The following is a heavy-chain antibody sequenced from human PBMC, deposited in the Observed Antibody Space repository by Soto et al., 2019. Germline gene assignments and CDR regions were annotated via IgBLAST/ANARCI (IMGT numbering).Heavy chain of an antibody. Sequence: GSLRLSCAASGFTFSDYYMSWIRQAPGKGLEWVSYISSSSSYTNYADSVKGRFTISRDNAKNSLYLQMNSLRAEDTAVYYCARVAFMTTGPFDYWGHGTLVTVS. CDR3: ARVAFMTTGPFDY. J-gene: IGHJ4*01. D-gene: IGHD4-17*01. CDR2: ISSSSSYT. V-gene: IGHV3-11*05. CDR1: GFTFSDYY.